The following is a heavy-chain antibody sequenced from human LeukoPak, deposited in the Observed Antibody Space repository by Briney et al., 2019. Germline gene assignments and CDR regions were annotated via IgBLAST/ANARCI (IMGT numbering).Heavy chain of an antibody. CDR1: GGSISNYY. Sequence: SETLSLTCTVSGGSISNYYWSWIRQPPAKGLEWIGYMSYSGNTNYNPSLKSRVTISLDTSKNQFSLKLTSVTAADTALYYCARGDGYNWEYFFDYWGQGTLVTVSS. V-gene: IGHV4-59*01. CDR2: MSYSGNT. D-gene: IGHD5-24*01. CDR3: ARGDGYNWEYFFDY. J-gene: IGHJ4*02.